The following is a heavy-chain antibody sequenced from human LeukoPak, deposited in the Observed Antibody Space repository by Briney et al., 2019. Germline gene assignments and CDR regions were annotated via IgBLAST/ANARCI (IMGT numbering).Heavy chain of an antibody. CDR3: ASVRITMVREVIPYYYYMDV. J-gene: IGHJ6*03. Sequence: SSVKVSCKASGCSFSSYGITWVRQAPGQGLEWMGGIDPLIRTANYAQKVHGRVTITADKYTSTTYMELSSLRSEDTAVYYCASVRITMVREVIPYYYYMDVWRKGSTVTVSS. V-gene: IGHV1-69*06. CDR2: IDPLIRTA. CDR1: GCSFSSYG. D-gene: IGHD3-10*01.